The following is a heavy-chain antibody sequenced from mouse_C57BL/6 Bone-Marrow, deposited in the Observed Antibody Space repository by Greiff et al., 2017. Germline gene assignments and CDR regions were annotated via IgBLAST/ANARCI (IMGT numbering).Heavy chain of an antibody. Sequence: QVQLQQPGAELVRPGTSVKLSCKASGYTFTSYWMPWVKQRPGQGLEWIGVIDPSDSYTNYNQTFKGKATLTVDTSSSTAYMQLSRLTSEDSAVYYCASPLYYGSSPYYFDYWGQGTTLTVSS. CDR2: IDPSDSYT. CDR1: GYTFTSYW. V-gene: IGHV1-59*01. J-gene: IGHJ2*01. CDR3: ASPLYYGSSPYYFDY. D-gene: IGHD1-1*01.